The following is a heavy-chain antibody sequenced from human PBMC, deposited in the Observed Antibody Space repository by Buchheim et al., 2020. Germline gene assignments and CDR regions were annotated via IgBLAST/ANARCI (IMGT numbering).Heavy chain of an antibody. CDR1: GYTFSNYH. Sequence: QVQLVQSGAEVEKPGASVKVSCKASGYTFSNYHMHWVRQAPGQGLEWMGVINLSSGDTSVAQKLQDRVTMTRDTSTTTVYMELRSLRSEDTAVYHCVMEPNGNKYFDHWGQGAL. CDR2: INLSSGDT. CDR3: VMEPNGNKYFDH. V-gene: IGHV1-46*03. J-gene: IGHJ4*02. D-gene: IGHD1-26*01.